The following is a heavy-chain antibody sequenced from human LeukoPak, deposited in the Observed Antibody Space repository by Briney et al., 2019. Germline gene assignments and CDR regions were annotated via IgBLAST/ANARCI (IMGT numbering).Heavy chain of an antibody. CDR2: ISSSSSYI. J-gene: IGHJ5*02. CDR1: GFTFSSYS. Sequence: GGSLRLSCAASGFTFSSYSMNWVRQAPGKGLEWVSSISSSSSYIYYADSVKGRFTISRDNAKNTLYLQMNSLRAEDTAVYYCARDRQKATYGDYQDWFDPWGQGTLVTVSS. D-gene: IGHD4-17*01. V-gene: IGHV3-21*01. CDR3: ARDRQKATYGDYQDWFDP.